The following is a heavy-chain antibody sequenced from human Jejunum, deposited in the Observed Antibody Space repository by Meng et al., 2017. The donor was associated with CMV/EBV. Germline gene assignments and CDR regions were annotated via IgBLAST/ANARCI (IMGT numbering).Heavy chain of an antibody. V-gene: IGHV1-3*01. D-gene: IGHD5-24*01. CDR3: VRVAGWRFDN. Sequence: VSGKASGYTFAIYGIHWVRQAPGQRLEWMGWVNPGNGKTKYSKEFQGRVTITRETSATTVHMELSSLRSDDTAIYYCVRVAGWRFDNWGQGTLVTVSS. CDR2: VNPGNGKT. CDR1: GYTFAIYG. J-gene: IGHJ4*02.